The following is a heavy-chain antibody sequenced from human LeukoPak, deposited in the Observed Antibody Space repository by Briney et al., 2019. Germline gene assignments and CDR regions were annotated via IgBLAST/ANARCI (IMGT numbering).Heavy chain of an antibody. D-gene: IGHD2-15*01. J-gene: IGHJ5*02. CDR1: GYTFTGYY. Sequence: ASVKVSCKASGYTFTGYYMHRVRQAPGQGLEWMVWINPNSGGTNYAQKFQGRVTMTRDTSISTAYMELSRLRSGDTAVYYCARESPRYCSGGSCYSGNWFDPWGQGTLVTVSS. CDR3: ARESPRYCSGGSCYSGNWFDP. V-gene: IGHV1-2*02. CDR2: INPNSGGT.